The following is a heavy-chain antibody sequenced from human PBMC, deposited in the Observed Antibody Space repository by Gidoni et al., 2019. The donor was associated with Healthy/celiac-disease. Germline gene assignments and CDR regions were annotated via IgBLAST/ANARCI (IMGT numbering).Heavy chain of an antibody. CDR1: EFTFSSYG. V-gene: IGHV3-30*18. J-gene: IGHJ4*02. Sequence: QVQLVESGGGVVQPGRSLRISCAASEFTFSSYGMHWVRQAPGKGLEWVAVIAYDGSNKYDADSVKGRFTISRDNSKNTMYLQMNSLRAEDTAVYYWAKDLLDNWGQGTLVTVSS. CDR3: AKDLLDN. CDR2: IAYDGSNK.